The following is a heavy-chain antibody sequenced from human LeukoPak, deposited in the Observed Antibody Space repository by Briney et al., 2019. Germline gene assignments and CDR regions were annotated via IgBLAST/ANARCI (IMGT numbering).Heavy chain of an antibody. J-gene: IGHJ4*02. CDR2: ISNSGTT. CDR3: ARSGGYSSSWSL. CDR1: GGSISSYY. Sequence: SETLSLTCTVSGGSISSYYWNWIRQPPGKGLEWIGYISNSGTTTYNPSLKSRVTISVDSSKSQFSLKLNSVAAADTGVYYCARSGGYSSSWSLWGQGTLVTVS. D-gene: IGHD6-13*01. V-gene: IGHV4-59*01.